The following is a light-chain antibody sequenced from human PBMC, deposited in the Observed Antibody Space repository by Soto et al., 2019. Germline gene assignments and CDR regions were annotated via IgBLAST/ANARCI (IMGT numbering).Light chain of an antibody. J-gene: IGLJ2*01. CDR2: YDR. CDR1: NIGSQS. CDR3: QVWDTSSDHPGV. V-gene: IGLV3-21*04. Sequence: SYELTQPPSVSVSPGKTARITCGGNNIGSQSVHWYQQQPGQAPVLVMFYDRVRPSGIPERFSGSNSGNTATLTISRVEAGDEADYYCQVWDTSSDHPGVFGGGTQLTVL.